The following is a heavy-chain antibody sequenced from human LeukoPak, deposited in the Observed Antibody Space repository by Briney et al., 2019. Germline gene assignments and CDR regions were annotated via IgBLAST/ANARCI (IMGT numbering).Heavy chain of an antibody. V-gene: IGHV4-59*01. CDR3: AREGYYDFWSGSYYYYYYMDV. D-gene: IGHD3-3*01. J-gene: IGHJ6*03. CDR1: GGSISSYY. CDR2: IYYSGST. Sequence: SETLSLTCTVSGGSISSYYWSWIRQPPGKGLEWIGYIYYSGSTNYNPSLKSRVTISVDTSKNQFSLKLSSVTAADTAVYYCAREGYYDFWSGSYYYYYYMDVWGKGTTVTVSS.